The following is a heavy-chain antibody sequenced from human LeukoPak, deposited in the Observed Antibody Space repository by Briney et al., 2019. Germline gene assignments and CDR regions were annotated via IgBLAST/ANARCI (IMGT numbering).Heavy chain of an antibody. D-gene: IGHD1-26*01. CDR1: GLTFSSYS. J-gene: IGHJ6*02. V-gene: IGHV3-21*01. CDR2: ISSSSSYI. Sequence: KPGGSLRLSCAASGLTFSSYSTNWVRQAPGKGLEWVSSISSSSSYIYYADSVKGRFTISRDNAKNSLYLQMNSLRAEDTAVYYCARDSLGEDYYGMDVWGQGTTVTVSS. CDR3: ARDSLGEDYYGMDV.